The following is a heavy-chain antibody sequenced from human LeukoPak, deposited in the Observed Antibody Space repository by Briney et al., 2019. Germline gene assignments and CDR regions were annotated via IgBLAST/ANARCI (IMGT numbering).Heavy chain of an antibody. CDR1: GFTVSSNY. J-gene: IGHJ4*02. V-gene: IGHV3-23*01. CDR2: VSGTGSNT. Sequence: PGGSLRLSCAASGFTVSSNYMSWVRQAPGKGLEWVSGVSGTGSNTYYLDSVKGRFTISRDNSKNTVYLQMNSLRAEDSALYYCAKWNGYADYWGRGTLVTVSS. CDR3: AKWNGYADY. D-gene: IGHD5-12*01.